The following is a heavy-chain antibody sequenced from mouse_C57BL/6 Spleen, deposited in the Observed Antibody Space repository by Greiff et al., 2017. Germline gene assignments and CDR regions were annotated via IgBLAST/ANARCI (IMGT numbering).Heavy chain of an antibody. V-gene: IGHV1-22*01. CDR1: GYTFTDYN. Sequence: VQLQQSGPELVKPGASVKMSCKASGYTFTDYNMHWVKQSPGKSLEWIGYINPNNGGTSYNQKFKGKATLTVNKSSSTAYMELRSLTSEDSAVYYCARSGTRTAWFAYWGQGTLVTVSA. CDR3: ARSGTRTAWFAY. CDR2: INPNNGGT. D-gene: IGHD2-13*01. J-gene: IGHJ3*01.